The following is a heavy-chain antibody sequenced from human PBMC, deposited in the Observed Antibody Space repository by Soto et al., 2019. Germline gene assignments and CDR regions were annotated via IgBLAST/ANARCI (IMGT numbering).Heavy chain of an antibody. CDR3: ARRVIGSSRAFDI. J-gene: IGHJ3*02. D-gene: IGHD3-10*01. CDR2: ISDGGDLT. Sequence: LRISCAASGFAFSSHPMSWVRQAPEKGLEWVAGISDGGDLTYNADSVRGRFTISRDNARNTLYLQMNSLRAEDTAVYYCARRVIGSSRAFDIWGQGTMVTVSS. CDR1: GFAFSSHP. V-gene: IGHV3-23*01.